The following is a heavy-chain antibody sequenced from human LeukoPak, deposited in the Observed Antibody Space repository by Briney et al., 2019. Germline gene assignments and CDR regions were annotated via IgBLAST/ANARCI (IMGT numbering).Heavy chain of an antibody. CDR2: ISGSGGST. D-gene: IGHD4-17*01. V-gene: IGHV3-23*01. J-gene: IGHJ4*02. Sequence: GGSLRLSCAASGFPFSSYAMRWLRQAPGKGLEWVSAISGSGGSTYYADSVKGRFNISRDNSKNTLYLQMNSLRAEATAVYYCAKIIYGDYGNYWGQGTLVTVSS. CDR3: AKIIYGDYGNY. CDR1: GFPFSSYA.